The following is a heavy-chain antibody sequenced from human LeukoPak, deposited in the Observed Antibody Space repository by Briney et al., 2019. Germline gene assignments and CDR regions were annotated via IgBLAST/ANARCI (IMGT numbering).Heavy chain of an antibody. D-gene: IGHD5-18*01. CDR3: ATSSYGYKNWFDP. CDR2: IYTSGST. J-gene: IGHJ5*02. Sequence: SETLSLTCTVSGGSISSGSYYWSWIRQPAGKGLEWIGRIYTSGSTNYNPSLKSRVTISVDTSKNQFSLKLSSVTAADTAVYYCATSSYGYKNWFDPWGQGTLVTVSS. CDR1: GGSISSGSYY. V-gene: IGHV4-61*02.